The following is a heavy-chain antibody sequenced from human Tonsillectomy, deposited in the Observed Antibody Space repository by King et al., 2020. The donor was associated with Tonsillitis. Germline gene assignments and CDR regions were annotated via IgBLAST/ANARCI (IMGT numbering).Heavy chain of an antibody. V-gene: IGHV3-23*04. CDR3: AKEAVAPSNWYFDI. J-gene: IGHJ2*01. CDR1: GFTFSSYA. CDR2: ISGSGGSA. Sequence: VQLVESGRNLVQPGGSLRLSCAASGFTFSSYAISWVRQAQGKGLEWVSGISGSGGSAYYADSVKGRFTISRANSKNKLYRQMNSLRAEDTAVYYCAKEAVAPSNWYFDIWGRGTLVTVSA. D-gene: IGHD6-19*01.